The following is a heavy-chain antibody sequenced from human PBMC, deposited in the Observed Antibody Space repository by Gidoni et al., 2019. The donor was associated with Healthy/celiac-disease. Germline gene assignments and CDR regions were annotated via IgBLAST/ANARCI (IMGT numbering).Heavy chain of an antibody. V-gene: IGHV4-39*01. Sequence: QLQLQESGPGLVKPSETLSLTCTVSGGSISSSSYYWGWIRQPPGKGLEWIGSIYYSGSTYYNPSLKSRVTISVDTSKNQFSLKLSSVTAADTAVYYCASLPTLLLRGWFDPWGQGTLVTVSS. CDR1: GGSISSSSYY. D-gene: IGHD1-26*01. CDR2: IYYSGST. CDR3: ASLPTLLLRGWFDP. J-gene: IGHJ5*02.